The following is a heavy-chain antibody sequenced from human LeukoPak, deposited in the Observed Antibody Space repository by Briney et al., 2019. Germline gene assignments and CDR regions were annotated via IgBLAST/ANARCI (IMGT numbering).Heavy chain of an antibody. V-gene: IGHV4-31*03. D-gene: IGHD6-25*01. Sequence: SETLSLTCTVSGGSINSATYDWGWIRQHPGKGLEWIAYIYYTGSTYYNPSLKSRVTMSVDTSKNQFSLKLSSVTAADTAVYYCARRLNAFDIWGQGTLVTVSP. J-gene: IGHJ3*02. CDR1: GGSINSATYD. CDR2: IYYTGST. CDR3: ARRLNAFDI.